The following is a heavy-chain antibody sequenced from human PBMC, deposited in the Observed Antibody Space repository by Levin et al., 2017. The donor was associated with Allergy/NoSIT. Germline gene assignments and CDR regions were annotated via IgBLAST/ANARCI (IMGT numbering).Heavy chain of an antibody. D-gene: IGHD6-13*01. J-gene: IGHJ4*02. V-gene: IGHV4-34*01. CDR3: ARGYSTNWFYYFDS. Sequence: SQTLSLTCAVYGESFTGSYWNWIRQPPGKGLEWIGEINHSGSTNYNPSFKSRVTISLDTSKNQFSLKLNSVTAADTAVYYCARGYSTNWFYYFDSWGQGTLVTVSS. CDR1: GESFTGSY. CDR2: INHSGST.